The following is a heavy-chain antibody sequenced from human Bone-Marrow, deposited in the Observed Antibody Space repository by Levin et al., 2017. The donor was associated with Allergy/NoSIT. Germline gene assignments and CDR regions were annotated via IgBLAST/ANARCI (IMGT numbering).Heavy chain of an antibody. D-gene: IGHD3-22*01. CDR2: INPNSGGT. V-gene: IGHV1-2*06. CDR3: AREAYYYDSSGGYYYYYYGMDV. CDR1: GYTFTGYY. J-gene: IGHJ6*02. Sequence: ASVKVSCKASGYTFTGYYMHWVRQAPGQGLEWMGRINPNSGGTNYAQKFQGRVTMTRDTSISTAYMELSRLRSDDTAVYYCAREAYYYDSSGGYYYYYYGMDVWGQGTTVTVSS.